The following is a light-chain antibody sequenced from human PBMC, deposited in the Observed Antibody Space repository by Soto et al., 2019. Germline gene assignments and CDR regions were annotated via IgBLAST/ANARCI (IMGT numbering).Light chain of an antibody. CDR1: QSVSNY. J-gene: IGKJ3*01. V-gene: IGKV3-11*01. CDR3: QQRSDWPPGFT. Sequence: EIVLTQSPATLSMSPGERATLSCRASQSVSNYLAWYQQKPGQAPRLLIYDASNRATGIPARFSGSGSGTDFTLTISSLEAEDFAVYYCQQRSDWPPGFTFGPGTKVDIK. CDR2: DAS.